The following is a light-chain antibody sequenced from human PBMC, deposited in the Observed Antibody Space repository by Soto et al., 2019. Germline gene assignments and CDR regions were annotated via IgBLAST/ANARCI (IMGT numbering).Light chain of an antibody. CDR2: AAL. CDR1: QDIKNV. CDR3: KQSYNIPIT. Sequence: DIQMTQSPSSLSASVGDRVTISCRASQDIKNVLGWYQQRPGKAPKLLIYAALSLQNGVPSRFTGGGFGTDFTLTITSLQPEDFATYYCKQSYNIPITFGQGTRLEIK. V-gene: IGKV1-39*01. J-gene: IGKJ5*01.